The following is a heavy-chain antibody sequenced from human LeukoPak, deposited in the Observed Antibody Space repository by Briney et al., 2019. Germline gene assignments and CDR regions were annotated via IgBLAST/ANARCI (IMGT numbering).Heavy chain of an antibody. J-gene: IGHJ4*02. CDR1: VDSISRGRYY. Sequence: TLSLTCTLSVDSISRGRYYWRWVRRHGGRGLERLGYIYYSGSTYYNPSLKSRVTISVDTSKNQFSLKLSSVTAADTAVYYCARAILGYCSGGNCYEPYYFDYWGQGTLVTVSS. CDR3: ARAILGYCSGGNCYEPYYFDY. V-gene: IGHV4-31*03. CDR2: IYYSGST. D-gene: IGHD2-15*01.